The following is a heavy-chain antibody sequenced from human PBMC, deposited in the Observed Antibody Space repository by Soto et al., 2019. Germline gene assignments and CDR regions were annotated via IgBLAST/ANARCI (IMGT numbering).Heavy chain of an antibody. V-gene: IGHV3-23*01. J-gene: IGHJ4*02. CDR2: ISASGDAP. Sequence: PGGPLRPSCVSSGDTVRTYGMNWVLQTPGKGLEWVSAISASGDAPYYADSVKGRFSISRDNSRDTLYLKMNRLRAEDTALYYSAKELNSRRPFDYWGQGTLVTVSS. CDR3: AKELNSRRPFDY. D-gene: IGHD4-4*01. CDR1: GDTVRTYG.